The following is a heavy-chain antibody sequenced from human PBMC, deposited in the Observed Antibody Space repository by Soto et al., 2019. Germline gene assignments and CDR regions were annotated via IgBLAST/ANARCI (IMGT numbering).Heavy chain of an antibody. J-gene: IGHJ3*02. CDR1: GYTFTGYY. V-gene: IGHV1-2*04. Sequence: GASVKVSCKASGYTFTGYYMHWVRQAPGQGLEWMGWINPNSGGTNYAQKFQGWVTMTRDTSISTAYMELSRLRSDDTAVYYCARASRPTAKQLRYFDWPPFFDIWAKGQWSPSPQ. CDR3: ARASRPTAKQLRYFDWPPFFDI. CDR2: INPNSGGT. D-gene: IGHD3-9*01.